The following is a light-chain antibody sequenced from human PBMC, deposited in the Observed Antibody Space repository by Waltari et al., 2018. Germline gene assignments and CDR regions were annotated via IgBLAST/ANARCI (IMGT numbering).Light chain of an antibody. CDR1: QGISTY. V-gene: IGKV1-9*01. CDR2: AAS. J-gene: IGKJ4*01. CDR3: LHLNNFPLS. Sequence: DIQLTQSPSFLSASVRVRVTITCRASQGISTYLAWYQQKPGKAPKLLIYAASTLQSDIPSRFSGSGSGTEFTLTISSLQPEDFATYYCLHLNNFPLSFGGGTKVELK.